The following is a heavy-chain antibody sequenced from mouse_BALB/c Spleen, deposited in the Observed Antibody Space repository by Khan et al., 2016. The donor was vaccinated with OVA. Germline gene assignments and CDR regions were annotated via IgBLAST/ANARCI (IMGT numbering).Heavy chain of an antibody. CDR1: GFTFSPYS. D-gene: IGHD4-1*01. CDR3: ATHLTGSFAY. CDR2: ISSDGDYT. Sequence: EVELVESGGDLVKPGGSLKLSCAASGFTFSPYSMSWVRQTPDKRLEWVAIISSDGDYTYYPDSVKGRFNHSRDKAKKTLYLQMSSLEPEDTAIYYCATHLTGSFAYWGQGTLSTVSA. J-gene: IGHJ3*01. V-gene: IGHV5-6*01.